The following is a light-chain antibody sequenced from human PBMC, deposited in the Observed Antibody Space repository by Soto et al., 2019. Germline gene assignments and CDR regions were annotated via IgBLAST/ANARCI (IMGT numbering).Light chain of an antibody. V-gene: IGKV3-15*01. CDR1: QSVSSN. CDR3: QQYSNWPSWT. Sequence: EILMISKHPNIAVYAERVDLVGCRASQSVSSNLAWYQQKPGQAPRLLIYGASTRATGIPARFSGSGSGTEFTLTISSLQSEDFAVYYCQQYSNWPSWTFGQGTKVDIK. CDR2: GAS. J-gene: IGKJ1*01.